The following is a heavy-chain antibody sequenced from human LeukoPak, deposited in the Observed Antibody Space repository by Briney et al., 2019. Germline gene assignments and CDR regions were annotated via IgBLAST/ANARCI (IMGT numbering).Heavy chain of an antibody. CDR3: AKDANYYDSSSYLIPFDY. Sequence: PGGSRRLSCSASGFTFSRFAMTWVRQLPGRGLEWVSSISGNGHQTYYADSVKGRFSVFRDNSKNILYLQMDSLRADDSALYYCAKDANYYDSSSYLIPFDYWGQGTLVTVSS. CDR2: ISGNGHQT. J-gene: IGHJ4*02. V-gene: IGHV3-23*01. D-gene: IGHD3-22*01. CDR1: GFTFSRFA.